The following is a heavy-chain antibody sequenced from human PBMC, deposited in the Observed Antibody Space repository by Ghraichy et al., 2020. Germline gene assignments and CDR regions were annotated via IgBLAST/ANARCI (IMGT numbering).Heavy chain of an antibody. CDR3: ARVFYWRGDL. J-gene: IGHJ3*01. CDR2: INGDGSRT. V-gene: IGHV3-74*01. CDR1: GFTFSSHW. Sequence: GESLNISCAASGFTFSSHWVYWVRQAPGKGLVWVSRINGDGSRTSYADSVKGRFTISRDNAKNTLYLQMNSLRAEDTAVYYCARVFYWRGDLWGPGTMVTVSS. D-gene: IGHD2/OR15-2a*01.